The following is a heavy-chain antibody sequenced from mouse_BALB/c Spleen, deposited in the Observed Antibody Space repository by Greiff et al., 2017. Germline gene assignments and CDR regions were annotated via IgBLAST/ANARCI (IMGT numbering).Heavy chain of an antibody. V-gene: IGHV1-15*01. CDR3: TRWSAIDY. J-gene: IGHJ4*01. CDR1: GYTFTDYE. CDR2: IDPETGGT. Sequence: QVQLQQSGAELVRPGASVTLSCKASGYTFTDYEMHWVKQTPVHGLEWIGAIDPETGGTAYNQKFKGKATLAADKSSSTAYMELRSLTSEDSAVYYCTRWSAIDYWGQGTSVTVSS.